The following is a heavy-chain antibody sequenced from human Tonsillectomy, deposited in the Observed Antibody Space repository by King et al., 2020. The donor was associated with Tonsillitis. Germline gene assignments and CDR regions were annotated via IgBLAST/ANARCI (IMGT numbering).Heavy chain of an antibody. J-gene: IGHJ3*02. V-gene: IGHV5-51*01. CDR3: ATRPGMRRIGPAGAFDI. Sequence: VQLVQSGAEVKKPGESLKISCKGSGYSFTTYWIGWVRQMPGKGLEWMGIIYPGDSDTRYSPSFQGQVTISADKSISTAYLHWRSLKASEPAMYYCATRPGMRRIGPAGAFDIWGQGTMVTVSS. CDR1: GYSFTTYW. D-gene: IGHD6-13*01. CDR2: IYPGDSDT.